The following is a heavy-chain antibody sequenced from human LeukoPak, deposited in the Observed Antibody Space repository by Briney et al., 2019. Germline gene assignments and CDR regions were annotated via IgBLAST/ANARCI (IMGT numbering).Heavy chain of an antibody. CDR3: ARVGNYYYGSGSPFDY. CDR1: GGSISGYY. Sequence: PSETLSLTCTVSGGSISGYYWSWIRQPAGKGLEWIGRIYTSGSTNYNPSLKSRVTMSVDTSKNQFSLKLSSVTSADTAVYYCARVGNYYYGSGSPFDYWGQGTLVTVSS. D-gene: IGHD3-10*01. V-gene: IGHV4-4*07. CDR2: IYTSGST. J-gene: IGHJ4*02.